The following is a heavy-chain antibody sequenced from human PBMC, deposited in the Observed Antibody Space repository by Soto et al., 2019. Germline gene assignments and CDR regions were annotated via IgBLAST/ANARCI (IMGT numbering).Heavy chain of an antibody. V-gene: IGHV4-31*03. J-gene: IGHJ5*02. Sequence: QVQLQESGPGLVKPSQTLSLTCTVSGGSINSGGYYWNWIRQHPGKGLEWIGSVYYSGSTYYNPSLKGRVTVSVDPSTNQFSLTLSSVTAADTAVYYCARSVFPWGEGTLVTVSS. CDR3: ARSVFP. CDR2: VYYSGST. CDR1: GGSINSGGYY.